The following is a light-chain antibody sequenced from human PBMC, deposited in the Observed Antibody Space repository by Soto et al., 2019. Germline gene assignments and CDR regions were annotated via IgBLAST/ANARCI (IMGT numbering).Light chain of an antibody. CDR2: DAS. CDR1: QSVSSSY. V-gene: IGKV3-20*01. J-gene: IGKJ1*01. CDR3: QQYGSR. Sequence: EIVLTQSPGTLSLSPGERATLSCRASQSVSSSYLVWHQQKPGQAPRLLIYDASTRATGIPARFSGSGSGTEFTLTISSLQSEDSALYYCQQYGSRFGQGTKVDIK.